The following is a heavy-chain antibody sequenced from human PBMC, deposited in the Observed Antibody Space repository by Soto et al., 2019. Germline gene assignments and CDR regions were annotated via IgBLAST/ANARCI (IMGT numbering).Heavy chain of an antibody. J-gene: IGHJ3*02. D-gene: IGHD3-16*02. CDR3: AKDRMITFGGVIAAPDAFDI. V-gene: IGHV3-30*18. CDR2: ISYDGSNK. CDR1: GFTFSSYG. Sequence: GGSLRLSCAASGFTFSSYGMHWVRQAPGKGLEWVAVISYDGSNKYYADSVKGRLTISRDNSKNTLYLQMNSLRAEDTAVYYCAKDRMITFGGVIAAPDAFDIWGQGTMVTVSS.